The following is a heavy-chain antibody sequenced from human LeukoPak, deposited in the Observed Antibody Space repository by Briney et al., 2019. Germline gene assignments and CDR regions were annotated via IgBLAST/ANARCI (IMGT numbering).Heavy chain of an antibody. V-gene: IGHV3-23*01. D-gene: IGHD3-22*01. CDR3: AKDKLRSSGYYIDY. CDR2: ISGSGGST. J-gene: IGHJ4*02. Sequence: GGSLRLSCAASGFTFSSYAMSWVRQAPGKGLEWVSAISGSGGSTYYADSVKVRFTISRDNSKNTLYLQMNSLRAEDTAVYYCAKDKLRSSGYYIDYWGQGTLVTVSS. CDR1: GFTFSSYA.